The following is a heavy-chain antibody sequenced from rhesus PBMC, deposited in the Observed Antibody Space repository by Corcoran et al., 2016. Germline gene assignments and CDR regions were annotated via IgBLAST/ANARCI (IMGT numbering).Heavy chain of an antibody. CDR2: IYGSGSST. D-gene: IGHD1-44*02. CDR3: ARGSRYYYFDY. CDR1: GGSISSSY. Sequence: QLQLQESGPGLVKPSETLSVTCAVSGGSISSSYWSWIRQAPGKGLEWIGYIYGSGSSTNYNPSLKSRVTLSVDTSKNHLSLKLSSVTAADTAVYYCARGSRYYYFDYWGQGVLVTVSS. J-gene: IGHJ4*01. V-gene: IGHV4-169*01.